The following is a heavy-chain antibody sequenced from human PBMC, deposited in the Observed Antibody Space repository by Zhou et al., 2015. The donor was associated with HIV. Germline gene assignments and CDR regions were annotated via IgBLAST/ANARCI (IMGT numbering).Heavy chain of an antibody. J-gene: IGHJ4*02. D-gene: IGHD2-2*01. V-gene: IGHV3-11*01. Sequence: VQLVESGGGLVQPGGSLRLSCAASGFTFSDYYMNWMRQAPGKGLEWVSYISSSGSTTYYAESVKGRFTISRDNAKNSLYLQMNSLRADDTAMYYCTREGGGSSSSVDYWGQGTLVIVSS. CDR1: GFTFSDYY. CDR2: ISSSGSTT. CDR3: TREGGGSSSSVDY.